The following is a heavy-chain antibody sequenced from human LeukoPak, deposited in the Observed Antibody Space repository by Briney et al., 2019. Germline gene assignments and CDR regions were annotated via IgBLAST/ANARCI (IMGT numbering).Heavy chain of an antibody. CDR2: ISGRSGST. J-gene: IGHJ3*02. CDR3: ARVPAGVIGMKDAFDI. D-gene: IGHD3-16*02. CDR1: GFTVSSNY. Sequence: GGSLRLSCAASGFTVSSNYMSWVRQAPGKGLEWVSAISGRSGSTYYADSVKGRFTISRHNAKNSLYLQMNSLRAEDTAVYYCARVPAGVIGMKDAFDIWGQGTMVTVSS. V-gene: IGHV3-21*01.